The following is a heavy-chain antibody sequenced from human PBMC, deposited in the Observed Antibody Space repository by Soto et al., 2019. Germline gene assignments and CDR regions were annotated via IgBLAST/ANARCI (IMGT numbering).Heavy chain of an antibody. D-gene: IGHD3-10*01. CDR3: ARARGLSPGTIYRGNWYFDL. CDR1: GYTFTSYG. CDR2: ISAYNGNT. J-gene: IGHJ2*01. Sequence: QVQLVQSGAEVKKPGASVKVSCKASGYTFTSYGISWVRQAPGQGLEWMGWISAYNGNTNYAQKLQGRVTMTTDTSTSTAYMELRSLRSYDTAVYYCARARGLSPGTIYRGNWYFDLWGRGTLVTVSS. V-gene: IGHV1-18*04.